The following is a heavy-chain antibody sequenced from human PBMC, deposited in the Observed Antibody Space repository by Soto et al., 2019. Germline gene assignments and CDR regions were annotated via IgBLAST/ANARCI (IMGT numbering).Heavy chain of an antibody. D-gene: IGHD2-8*01. J-gene: IGHJ4*02. CDR1: GYTFTSYG. Sequence: QVQLVQSGAEVKKPGASVKVSCKASGYTFTSYGISWVRQAPGQGLEWMGWISAYNGNTNYAQKLQGRVTMTTDTXXXXXXXXXXXXXXXXXXXXXXXXXXXXXXXISGVDYWGQGTLVTVSS. CDR2: ISAYNGNT. V-gene: IGHV1-18*01. CDR3: XXXXXXXXXISGVDY.